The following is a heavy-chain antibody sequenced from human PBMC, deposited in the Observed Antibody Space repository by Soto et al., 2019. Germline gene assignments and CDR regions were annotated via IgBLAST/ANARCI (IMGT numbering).Heavy chain of an antibody. CDR2: IIPILDKP. V-gene: IGHV1-69*01. D-gene: IGHD3-16*02. J-gene: IGHJ4*02. CDR3: TRGIGSGGVVGGFDY. Sequence: QVQLVQSGVEVREPGSAVKVSCKASGGTFKMYAMHWVRQAPGQGLEWMGGIIPILDKPTYAQKFQGRVTITVDDSTATAYMELTSLRSDDTAVYYCTRGIGSGGVVGGFDYWGQGTLVTVSS. CDR1: GGTFKMYA.